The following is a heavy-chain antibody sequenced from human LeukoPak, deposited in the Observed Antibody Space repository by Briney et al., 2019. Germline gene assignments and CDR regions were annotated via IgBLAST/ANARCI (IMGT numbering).Heavy chain of an antibody. CDR1: GFTFSSYS. CDR2: ISSSSSYI. J-gene: IGHJ3*02. D-gene: IGHD3-16*01. CDR3: ARGAGDLGAAEI. V-gene: IGHV3-21*01. Sequence: PGGSLRLSCAASGFTFSSYSMNWVRQAPGKGLEWVSSISSSSSYIYYADSVKGRFTISRDNAKNSLYLQMNSLRAEDTAVYHCARGAGDLGAAEIWGQGTMVTVSS.